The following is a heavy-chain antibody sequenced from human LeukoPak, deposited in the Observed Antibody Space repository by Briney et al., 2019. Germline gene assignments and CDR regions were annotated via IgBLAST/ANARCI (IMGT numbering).Heavy chain of an antibody. J-gene: IGHJ4*02. V-gene: IGHV3-30*04. CDR3: GRQRSGNYPIDY. D-gene: IGHD1-26*01. CDR2: ISYDGNNK. Sequence: PGTSLRLSCAASGFTLSTYALHWVRQAPGKGLEWVAVISYDGNNKYYVESVKGRFTISRDNSRNTLYLQMNSLRADDTAVYYCGRQRSGNYPIDYWGQGTLVIVS. CDR1: GFTLSTYA.